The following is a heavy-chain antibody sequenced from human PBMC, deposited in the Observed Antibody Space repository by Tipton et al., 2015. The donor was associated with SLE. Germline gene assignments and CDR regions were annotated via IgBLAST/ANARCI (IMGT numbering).Heavy chain of an antibody. CDR1: GGSISSGSYY. Sequence: TLSLTCTVSGGSISSGSYYWSWIRQPAGKGLEWIGYIYTSGSTNYNPSLKSRVTISVDTSKNQFSLKLSSVTAADTAVYYCARLYSSSTGGFDYWGQGTLVTVSS. CDR2: IYTSGST. J-gene: IGHJ4*02. CDR3: ARLYSSSTGGFDY. V-gene: IGHV4-61*09. D-gene: IGHD6-13*01.